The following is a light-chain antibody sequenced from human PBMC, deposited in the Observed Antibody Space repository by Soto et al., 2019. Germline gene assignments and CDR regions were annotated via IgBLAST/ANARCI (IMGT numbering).Light chain of an antibody. V-gene: IGLV2-14*01. CDR2: VVS. CDR3: SSYTSSSTLVV. J-gene: IGLJ2*01. CDR1: SSDVGGYNY. Sequence: QSALTQPASVSGSPGQSITISCTGTSSDVGGYNYVSWYQQHPGKAPKLMIYVVSNRPSGVSNRFSGSKSGNTASLTISGLQDEHEADYYCSSYTSSSTLVVFGGGTKVTVL.